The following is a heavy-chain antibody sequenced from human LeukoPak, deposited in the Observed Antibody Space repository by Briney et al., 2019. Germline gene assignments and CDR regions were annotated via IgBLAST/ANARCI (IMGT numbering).Heavy chain of an antibody. J-gene: IGHJ4*02. D-gene: IGHD6-19*01. CDR2: ISGSGGST. CDR3: AKFLAGVAVAGTDFDY. Sequence: GGSLRLSCAASGFTFSSYAMSWVRQAPGKGLEWVSAISGSGGSTYYADSVKGRFTISRDNSKNTLYLQMNSLRAEDTAVYYCAKFLAGVAVAGTDFDYWGQGTLVAVSS. CDR1: GFTFSSYA. V-gene: IGHV3-23*01.